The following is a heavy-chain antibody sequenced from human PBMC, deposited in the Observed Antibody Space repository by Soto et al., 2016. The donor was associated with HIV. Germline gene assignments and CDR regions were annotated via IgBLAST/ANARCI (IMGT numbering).Heavy chain of an antibody. CDR1: GYTFTSYD. CDR2: MNPNSGNT. V-gene: IGHV1-8*03. D-gene: IGHD5-18*01. Sequence: QVQLVQSGAEVKKPGASVKVSCKASGYTFTSYDINWVRQATGQGLEWMGWMNPNSGNTGYAQTFQGRVTITTNTSISTAYMELSSLRSEDTAVYYCARAHGGSYGYDYYYYMDVWGKGTTVTVSS. J-gene: IGHJ6*03. CDR3: ARAHGGSYGYDYYYYMDV.